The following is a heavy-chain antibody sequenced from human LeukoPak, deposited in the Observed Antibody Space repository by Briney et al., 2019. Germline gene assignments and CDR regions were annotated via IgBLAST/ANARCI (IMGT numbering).Heavy chain of an antibody. CDR3: ARARGYSYGYYGY. D-gene: IGHD5-18*01. V-gene: IGHV3-33*01. J-gene: IGHJ4*02. Sequence: GGSLRLSCAASGFTFSSYGMPWVRQAPGKGLEWVAVIWHDGSNKYYADSVKGRFTISRDNSKNTLYLQMNSLRAEDTAVYYCARARGYSYGYYGYWGQGTLVTVSS. CDR1: GFTFSSYG. CDR2: IWHDGSNK.